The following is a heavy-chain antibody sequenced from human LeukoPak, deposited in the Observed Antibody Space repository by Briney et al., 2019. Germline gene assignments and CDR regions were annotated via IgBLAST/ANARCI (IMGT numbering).Heavy chain of an antibody. Sequence: SETLSLTCTVSGGSISSYYWSWIRQPPGKGLEWIGYIYYSGSTNYNPSLKSRVTISVDTSKNQFSLKLSSVTAADTAVYYCARDGYSGSDALWGQGTLVTVSS. CDR1: GGSISSYY. CDR3: ARDGYSGSDAL. J-gene: IGHJ4*02. D-gene: IGHD5-12*01. CDR2: IYYSGST. V-gene: IGHV4-59*01.